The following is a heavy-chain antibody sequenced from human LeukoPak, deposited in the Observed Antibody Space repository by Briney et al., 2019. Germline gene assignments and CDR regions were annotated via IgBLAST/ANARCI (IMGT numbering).Heavy chain of an antibody. Sequence: PGGSLRLSCVASGFTFSLFEMNWVRQAPGKGLEWVSYISSSGSTIYYADSVKGRFTISRDNAKNSLYLQMNSLRAEDTAVYYCARDPKKLYYDILTGYSHFDYWGQGTLVTVSS. CDR3: ARDPKKLYYDILTGYSHFDY. CDR2: ISSSGSTI. CDR1: GFTFSLFE. J-gene: IGHJ4*02. D-gene: IGHD3-9*01. V-gene: IGHV3-48*03.